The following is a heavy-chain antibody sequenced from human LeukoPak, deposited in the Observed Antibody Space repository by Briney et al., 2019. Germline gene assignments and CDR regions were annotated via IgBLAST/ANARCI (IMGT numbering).Heavy chain of an antibody. V-gene: IGHV3-23*01. D-gene: IGHD6-19*01. J-gene: IGHJ3*02. Sequence: GGSLRLSCAASGFTFSSYAMSWVRQAPGKGLEWVSAISGSGGSTYYADSVKGRFTISRDNSKNTLYLQMTSLSADDTAVYYCAKDQFLLSVAGRIGGAFDIWGQGTMVTVSS. CDR2: ISGSGGST. CDR3: AKDQFLLSVAGRIGGAFDI. CDR1: GFTFSSYA.